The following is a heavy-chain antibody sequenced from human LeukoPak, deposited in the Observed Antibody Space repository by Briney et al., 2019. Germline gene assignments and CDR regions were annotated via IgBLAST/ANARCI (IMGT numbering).Heavy chain of an antibody. J-gene: IGHJ4*02. Sequence: NPSETLSLTCTVSGGSVSSGSYYWSWIRQPPGKGLEWIGYIYYSGSTNYNPSLKSRVTISVDTSKNQFSLKLSSVTAADTAVYYCARVGTTELGFDYWGQGTLVTVSS. V-gene: IGHV4-61*01. CDR2: IYYSGST. D-gene: IGHD4-17*01. CDR3: ARVGTTELGFDY. CDR1: GGSVSSGSYY.